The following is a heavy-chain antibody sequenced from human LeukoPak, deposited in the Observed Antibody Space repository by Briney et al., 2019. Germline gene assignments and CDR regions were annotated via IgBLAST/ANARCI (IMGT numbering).Heavy chain of an antibody. CDR2: IWYDGSNK. J-gene: IGHJ4*02. CDR3: ARGRIAAAGRGITFDY. V-gene: IGHV3-33*01. Sequence: GGSLRLSCAASGFTFSSYGMHWVRQAPGKGLEWVAVIWYDGSNKYYADSVKGRFTISRDNSKNTLYLQMNSLRAEDTAVYYCARGRIAAAGRGITFDYWGQGTLVTVSS. D-gene: IGHD6-13*01. CDR1: GFTFSSYG.